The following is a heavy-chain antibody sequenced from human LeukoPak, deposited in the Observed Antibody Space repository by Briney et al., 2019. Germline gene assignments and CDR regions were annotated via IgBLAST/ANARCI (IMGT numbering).Heavy chain of an antibody. J-gene: IGHJ3*02. Sequence: GGSLRLSCAASGFTFSSYSMNWVRQAPGKGLEWVSSISSSSSYVYYADSVKGRFTISRDNAKNSLYLQMNSLRAEDMAVYYCARSPPTEIIRDDAFDIWGQGTMVTVSS. V-gene: IGHV3-21*01. CDR1: GFTFSSYS. D-gene: IGHD3-10*01. CDR3: ARSPPTEIIRDDAFDI. CDR2: ISSSSSYV.